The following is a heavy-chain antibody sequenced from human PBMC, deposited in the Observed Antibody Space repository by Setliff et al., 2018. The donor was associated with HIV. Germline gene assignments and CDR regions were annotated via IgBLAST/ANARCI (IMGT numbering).Heavy chain of an antibody. J-gene: IGHJ4*02. V-gene: IGHV1-69*10. CDR3: ARPSVRMARNWYDFGY. CDR1: GGTFSSYA. CDR2: IIPMYGVT. Sequence: GASVKVSCKASGGTFSSYAISWVRQAPGQGPEWMGGIIPMYGVTNYAQKFQGRVTMTRNTSTSTAYMELSSLTSEDTAVYYCARPSVRMARNWYDFGYWGQGTLVTVSS. D-gene: IGHD1-1*01.